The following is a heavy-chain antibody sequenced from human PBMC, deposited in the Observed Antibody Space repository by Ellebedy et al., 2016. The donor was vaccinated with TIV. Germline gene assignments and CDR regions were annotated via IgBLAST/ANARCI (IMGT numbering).Heavy chain of an antibody. CDR3: TRGGLGMASDAFDI. J-gene: IGHJ3*02. CDR2: IGTAGDT. D-gene: IGHD5-24*01. V-gene: IGHV3-13*01. CDR1: GFTFSSYD. Sequence: PGGSLRLSCAASGFTFSSYDMHWVRQAPGKSLEWVSAIGTAGDTYYPGSVKGRFTISRENAKNSLYLQMNSLRAEDTAVYYCTRGGLGMASDAFDIWGQGTKVIVSS.